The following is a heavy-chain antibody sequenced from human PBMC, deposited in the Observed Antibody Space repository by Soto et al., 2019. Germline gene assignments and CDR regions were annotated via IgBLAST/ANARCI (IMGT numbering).Heavy chain of an antibody. V-gene: IGHV1-3*01. CDR2: INGGNGDT. J-gene: IGHJ4*02. CDR3: ARGHCSSTSCQYYFDY. D-gene: IGHD2-2*01. CDR1: GYTFSGYA. Sequence: QVQLVQSGTEVKKPGASVKVSCKASGYTFSGYAIHWVRQAPGQRFEWMGWINGGNGDTKYSQKFQGRVTITRDTSASTSYMELTSLGSEDTAVYHCARGHCSSTSCQYYFDYWGQGTLVTVSS.